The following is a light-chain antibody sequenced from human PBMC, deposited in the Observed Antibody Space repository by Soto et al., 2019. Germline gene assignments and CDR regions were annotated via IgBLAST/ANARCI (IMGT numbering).Light chain of an antibody. CDR3: TSFTTTNIWL. V-gene: IGLV2-14*01. CDR2: EVT. J-gene: IGLJ3*02. CDR1: SGDIGVYNY. Sequence: QSVLTQPASVSGSPGQSITISCTGTSGDIGVYNYVSWYQQHPGKAPKLIICEVTNRPSGVSSRFSGSKSGNTASLTISGLRAEDEADYYCTSFTTTNIWLFGGGTKLTVL.